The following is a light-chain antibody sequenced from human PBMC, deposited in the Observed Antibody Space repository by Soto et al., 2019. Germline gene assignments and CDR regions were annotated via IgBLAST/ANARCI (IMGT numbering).Light chain of an antibody. V-gene: IGKV2-28*01. Sequence: DIVMTQSPLSLPVTPGEPASISCRSSQSLLHSNGYNYLDWYLQKPGQSPQLLIYLGSNRASGVPHRCSGSGSGTDFTLKISRVEAEDVGVYYCMQALQTPRTFGQGTKVEIK. CDR1: QSLLHSNGYNY. J-gene: IGKJ1*01. CDR3: MQALQTPRT. CDR2: LGS.